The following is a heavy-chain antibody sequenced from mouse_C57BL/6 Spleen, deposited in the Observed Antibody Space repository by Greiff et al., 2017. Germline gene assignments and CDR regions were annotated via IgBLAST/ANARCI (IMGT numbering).Heavy chain of an antibody. CDR1: GYTFTDYE. CDR3: TRYYDYDGRVGFDY. Sequence: VQLQQSGAELVRPGASVTLSCKASGYTFTDYEMHWVKQTPVHGLEWIGAIDPETGGTAYNQKFKGKAILTADKSSSTAYMELRSLTSEDSAVYYCTRYYDYDGRVGFDYWGQGTTLTVSS. CDR2: IDPETGGT. J-gene: IGHJ2*01. V-gene: IGHV1-15*01. D-gene: IGHD2-4*01.